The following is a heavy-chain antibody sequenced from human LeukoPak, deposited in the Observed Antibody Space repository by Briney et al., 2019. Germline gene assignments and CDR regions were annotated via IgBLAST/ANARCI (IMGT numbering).Heavy chain of an antibody. CDR2: FYISGST. D-gene: IGHD6-13*01. CDR1: GGSISSYF. V-gene: IGHV4-4*07. J-gene: IGHJ6*03. CDR3: ARAGGSIAAAGNDYYYMDV. Sequence: PSETLSLTCTVSGGSISSYFWSWIRQPAGKGLEWIGRFYISGSTNYNPSLKSRVTMSVDTSKNQFSLKLSSVTAADTAVYYCARAGGSIAAAGNDYYYMDVWGKGTTVNVSS.